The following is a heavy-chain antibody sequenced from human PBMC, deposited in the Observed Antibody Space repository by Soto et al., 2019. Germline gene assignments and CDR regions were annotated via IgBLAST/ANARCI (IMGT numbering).Heavy chain of an antibody. V-gene: IGHV1-2*02. CDR2: INPNSGGT. D-gene: IGHD6-6*01. CDR3: AREGSSSSKYFQH. CDR1: GYSFTGYN. J-gene: IGHJ1*01. Sequence: ASVKVSCKASGYSFTGYNIHWVRQAPGQGLEWMGWINPNSGGTNYAQKFQGRVTMTRDTSVTTAYMELSRLTSDDTAVYFCAREGSSSSKYFQHWGQGILVTVSS.